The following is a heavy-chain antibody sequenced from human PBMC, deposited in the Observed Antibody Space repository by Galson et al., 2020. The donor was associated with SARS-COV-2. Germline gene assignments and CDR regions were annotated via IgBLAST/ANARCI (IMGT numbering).Heavy chain of an antibody. CDR1: GFTFSSYW. D-gene: IGHD6-13*01. CDR2: IKQDGSEK. CDR3: ARGGSSWMGDWFDP. J-gene: IGHJ5*02. V-gene: IGHV3-7*03. Sequence: GGSLRLSCAASGFTFSSYWMSWVRQAPGKGLEWVANIKQDGSEKYYVDSVKGRFTISRDNAKNSLYLQMNSLRAEDTAVYYCARGGSSWMGDWFDPWGQGTLVTVSS.